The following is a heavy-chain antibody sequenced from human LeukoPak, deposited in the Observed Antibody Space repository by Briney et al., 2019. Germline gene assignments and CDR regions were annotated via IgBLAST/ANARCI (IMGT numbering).Heavy chain of an antibody. V-gene: IGHV3-30*03. CDR2: ISYDGSNK. CDR3: ASEYNIGGFDY. D-gene: IGHD6-19*01. Sequence: GGSLRLSCAASGFTFSNYAMSWVRQAPGKGLEWVAVISYDGSNKYYADSVKGRFTISRDNSKNTLYLQMNSLRAEDTAVYFCASEYNIGGFDYWGQGTLVTVSS. J-gene: IGHJ4*02. CDR1: GFTFSNYA.